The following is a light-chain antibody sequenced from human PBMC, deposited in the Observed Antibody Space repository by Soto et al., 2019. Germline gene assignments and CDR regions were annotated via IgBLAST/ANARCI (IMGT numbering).Light chain of an antibody. J-gene: IGKJ1*01. CDR1: ESIRNE. V-gene: IGKV1-39*01. CDR2: DTF. CDR3: QQSFTTQWK. Sequence: DIQMTQSPSSLSASLGDRVTITCRPSESIRNELNWFQQRPGKAPRLLIYDTFTLQSGVPSRFSGSVSGTEFSLTISSLQAGDSAIYYCQQSFTTQWKCGQGTKVDIK.